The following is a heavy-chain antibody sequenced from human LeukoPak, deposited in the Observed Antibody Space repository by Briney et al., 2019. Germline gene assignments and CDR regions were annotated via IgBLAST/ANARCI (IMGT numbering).Heavy chain of an antibody. CDR3: AKGGYCSGGSCYFDY. CDR2: ISWNSGSI. CDR1: GFTFDDYA. D-gene: IGHD2-15*01. Sequence: PGGSLRLSCAASGFTFDDYAMHWVRQAPGKGLEWVSGISWNSGSIGYADSVKGRFTISRDNAKNSLYLQMNSLGAEDMALYYCAKGGYCSGGSCYFDYWGQGTLVTVSS. J-gene: IGHJ4*02. V-gene: IGHV3-9*03.